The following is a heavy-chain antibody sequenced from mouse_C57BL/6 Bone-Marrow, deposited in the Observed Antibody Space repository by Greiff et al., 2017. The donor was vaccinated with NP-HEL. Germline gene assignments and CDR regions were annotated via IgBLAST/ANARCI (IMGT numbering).Heavy chain of an antibody. CDR3: PRTTVVAGYWYFDV. V-gene: IGHV1-64*01. D-gene: IGHD1-1*01. J-gene: IGHJ1*03. Sequence: QVQLQQSGAELVKPGASVKLSCKASGYTFTSYWMHWVKQRPGQGLEWIGMIHPNSGSTNYNEKFKSKATLTVDKSSSTAYMQLSSLTSEDSAVYYCPRTTVVAGYWYFDVWGTGTTVTVSS. CDR2: IHPNSGST. CDR1: GYTFTSYW.